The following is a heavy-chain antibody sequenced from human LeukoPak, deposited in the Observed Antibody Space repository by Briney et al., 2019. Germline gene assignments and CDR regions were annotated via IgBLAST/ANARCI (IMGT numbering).Heavy chain of an antibody. CDR1: GGTFSSYA. CDR2: IIPILGIA. CDR3: ARATLFPDDSFDI. Sequence: SVKVSCKASGGTFSSYAISWVRQAPGQGLEWMGRIIPILGIANYAQKFQGRVTITADKSTSTAYMELSSLRSEDTAVYYCARATLFPDDSFDIWGQGTVVTVSS. V-gene: IGHV1-69*04. J-gene: IGHJ3*02.